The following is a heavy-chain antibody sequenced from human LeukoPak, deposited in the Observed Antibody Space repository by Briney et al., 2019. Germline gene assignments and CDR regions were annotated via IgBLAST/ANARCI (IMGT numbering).Heavy chain of an antibody. J-gene: IGHJ6*02. CDR1: GGSFSGYY. V-gene: IGHV4-34*01. CDR3: ARVRYYGMDV. Sequence: SETLSLTCAVYGGSFSGYYWSWIRQPPGKGLEWIGEINHSGSTNYNPSLKSRVTISVDTSKNQFSLKLSSVTAADTAVYYCARVRYYGMDVWGQGTTATVSS. CDR2: INHSGST.